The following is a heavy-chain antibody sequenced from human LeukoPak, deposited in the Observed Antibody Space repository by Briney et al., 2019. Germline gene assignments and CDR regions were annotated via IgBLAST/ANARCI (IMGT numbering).Heavy chain of an antibody. CDR3: AKGPCSGGSCYLDY. Sequence: PGGSLRLSCSTSGFTFSTYAMHWVRQAPGKGLEYVSGISSQGGSTHYAASVKGRFTISRDNPKNTVFLQMTSLRTDDTAIFYCAKGPCSGGSCYLDYWGQGTLVTVSS. CDR1: GFTFSTYA. J-gene: IGHJ4*02. D-gene: IGHD2-15*01. CDR2: ISSQGGST. V-gene: IGHV3-64D*09.